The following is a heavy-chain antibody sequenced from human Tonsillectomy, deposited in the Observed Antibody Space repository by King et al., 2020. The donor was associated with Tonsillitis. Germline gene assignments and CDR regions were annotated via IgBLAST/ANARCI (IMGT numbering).Heavy chain of an antibody. V-gene: IGHV3-11*05. J-gene: IGHJ5*02. D-gene: IGHD6-6*01. CDR2: ISSSSSYT. Sequence: VQLVESGGGLVKPGGSLRLSCAASGFTFSDYYMSWIRQAPGKGLEWVSYISSSSSYTNYADSVKGRFTISRDNAKNSLYLQMNSLRAEDTAVYYCARDGIAARPVVGWFDPWGQGTLVTVSS. CDR3: ARDGIAARPVVGWFDP. CDR1: GFTFSDYY.